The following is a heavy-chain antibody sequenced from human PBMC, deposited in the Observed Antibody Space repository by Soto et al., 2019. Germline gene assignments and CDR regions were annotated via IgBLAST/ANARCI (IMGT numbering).Heavy chain of an antibody. CDR2: IYYSGST. CDR3: ARVPGP. CDR1: NDSISTYY. J-gene: IGHJ5*02. Sequence: LTCTVSNDSISTYYWTWIRQPPGKGLEWIGYIYYSGSTYYNPSLKSRVTISVDTSKNQFSLKLSSVSAADTAVYYCARVPGPWGQGTLVTVSS. V-gene: IGHV4-59*12.